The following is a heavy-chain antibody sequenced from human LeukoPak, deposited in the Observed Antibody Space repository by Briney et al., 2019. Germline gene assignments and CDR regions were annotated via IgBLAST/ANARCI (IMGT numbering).Heavy chain of an antibody. CDR3: AKGHSSSWYYFDC. V-gene: IGHV3-30*04. CDR1: GFTFSGYP. J-gene: IGHJ4*02. CDR2: VSSNGNNK. D-gene: IGHD6-13*01. Sequence: GKSLRLSCAASGFTFSGYPIHWVRQAPGKGLEWVAAVSSNGNNKYYADSVKGRFTISRDNSKNTLYLQMNSLRAEDTAVYFCAKGHSSSWYYFDCWGQGTLVTVSS.